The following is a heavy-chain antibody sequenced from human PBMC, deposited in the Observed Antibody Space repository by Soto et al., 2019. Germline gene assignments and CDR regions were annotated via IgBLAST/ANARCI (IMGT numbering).Heavy chain of an antibody. CDR3: ARVARLYCTNGVCYPGYYGMDV. V-gene: IGHV4-34*01. Sequence: SETLSLTCAVYGGSFSGYYWSWIRQPPGKGLEWIGEINHSGSTSYNPSLKSRVTISVDTSKNQFSLKLSSVTAADTAVYYCARVARLYCTNGVCYPGYYGMDVWGQGTTVTVSS. CDR2: INHSGST. J-gene: IGHJ6*02. D-gene: IGHD2-8*01. CDR1: GGSFSGYY.